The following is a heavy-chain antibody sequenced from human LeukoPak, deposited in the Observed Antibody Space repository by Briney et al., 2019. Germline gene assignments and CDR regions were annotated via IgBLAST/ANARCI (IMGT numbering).Heavy chain of an antibody. CDR3: ARTLSGGGKTLWPWAVPYRSSSWSKIGYYFDY. CDR1: GGSISSYY. Sequence: SSETLSLTCPVSGGSISSYYWSWIRQPPGKGLEWIGYIYYSGSTNYNPSLKSRVTISVDTSKNQFSLKLSSVTAEDTAVYYCARTLSGGGKTLWPWAVPYRSSSWSKIGYYFDYWGQGTLVTVSS. V-gene: IGHV4-59*01. CDR2: IYYSGST. J-gene: IGHJ4*02. D-gene: IGHD6-13*01.